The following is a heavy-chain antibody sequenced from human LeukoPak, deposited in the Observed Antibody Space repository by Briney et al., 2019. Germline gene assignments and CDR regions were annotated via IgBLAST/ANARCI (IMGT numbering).Heavy chain of an antibody. CDR2: ISSDGSNK. D-gene: IGHD5-12*01. J-gene: IGHJ4*02. CDR3: AKGEYSGYVTPPGY. Sequence: PGRSLRLSCVASGFAFSSYGMHWVRQAPGKGLEWVAVISSDGSNKYYADSVKGRFTISRDNSKNTLYLQMNSLRGEDTAVYYCAKGEYSGYVTPPGYWGQGTLVTVSS. V-gene: IGHV3-30*18. CDR1: GFAFSSYG.